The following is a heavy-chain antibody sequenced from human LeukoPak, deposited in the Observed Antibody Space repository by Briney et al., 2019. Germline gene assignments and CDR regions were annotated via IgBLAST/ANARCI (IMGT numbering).Heavy chain of an antibody. J-gene: IGHJ4*02. D-gene: IGHD1-26*01. CDR1: GFTFSSYA. CDR2: ISGSGGST. Sequence: PGWSLRLSCAASGFTFSSYAMSWVRQAPGKGLEWVSAISGSGGSTYYADSVKGRFTISRDNSKNTLYLQMNSLRAEDTAVYYCAKDQGLVGATTDYWGQGTLVTVSS. V-gene: IGHV3-23*01. CDR3: AKDQGLVGATTDY.